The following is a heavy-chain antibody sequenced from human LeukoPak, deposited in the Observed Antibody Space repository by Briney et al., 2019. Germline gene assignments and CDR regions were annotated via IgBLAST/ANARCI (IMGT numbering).Heavy chain of an antibody. CDR1: GFTFSSYA. CDR2: INHSGST. J-gene: IGHJ4*02. Sequence: GSLRLSCAASGFTFSSYAMSWIRQPPGKGLEWIGEINHSGSTNYNPSLKSRVTISVDTSKNQFSLKLSSVTAADTAVYYCARGDHVKYQLRVFDYWGQGTLVTVSS. CDR3: ARGDHVKYQLRVFDY. V-gene: IGHV4-34*01. D-gene: IGHD2-2*01.